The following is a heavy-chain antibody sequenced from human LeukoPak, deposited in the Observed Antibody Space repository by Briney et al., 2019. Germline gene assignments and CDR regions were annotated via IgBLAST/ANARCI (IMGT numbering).Heavy chain of an antibody. V-gene: IGHV5-51*01. CDR2: IYPDDSDT. CDR1: GYSFTTHW. J-gene: IGHJ4*02. CDR3: ARPRREVAALDY. D-gene: IGHD6-6*01. Sequence: GEYLKISCKASGYSFTTHWIGWVRQKPGKGLEWMGIIYPDDSDTRYSPSFQGQVNISADQSSNTTYLQWSSLKASDTAIYDCARPRREVAALDYWGQGTLVTVSS.